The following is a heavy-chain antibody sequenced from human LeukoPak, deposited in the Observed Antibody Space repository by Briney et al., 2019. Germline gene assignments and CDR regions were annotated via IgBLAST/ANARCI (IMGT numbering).Heavy chain of an antibody. D-gene: IGHD3-22*01. Sequence: PGGSLRLSCAASGFTFSRYSMNWVRQAPGKGLGWVSSISSSSSYIYYADSVKGRFTISRDNAKNSLYLQMNSLRAEDTAVYYCARLIARRGVADWGQGTLVTVSS. J-gene: IGHJ4*02. CDR3: ARLIARRGVAD. V-gene: IGHV3-21*01. CDR2: ISSSSSYI. CDR1: GFTFSRYS.